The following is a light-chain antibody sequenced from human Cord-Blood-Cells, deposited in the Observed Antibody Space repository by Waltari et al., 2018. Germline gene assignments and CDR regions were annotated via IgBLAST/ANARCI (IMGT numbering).Light chain of an antibody. J-gene: IGLJ2*01. Sequence: SYELTQPPSVSVSPGQTASITCSGDKLGDKYACWYQQKPGQSPVRVSYQDSKRPSGIPERFAGCNSGNTATLTISGTQAMDEADYYCQAWDSSTAVFGGGTKLTVL. CDR2: QDS. CDR1: KLGDKY. V-gene: IGLV3-1*01. CDR3: QAWDSSTAV.